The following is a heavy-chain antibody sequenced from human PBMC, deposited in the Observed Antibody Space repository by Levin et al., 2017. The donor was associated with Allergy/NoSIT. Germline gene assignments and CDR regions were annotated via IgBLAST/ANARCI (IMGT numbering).Heavy chain of an antibody. Sequence: GGSLRLSCAASGFTFSSYSMNWVRQAPGKGLEWVSSISSSSSYIYYADSVKGRFTISRDNAKNSLYLQMNSLRAEDTAVYYCAREESITIFGPLSRGYYGMDGWGQGTTVTVSS. V-gene: IGHV3-21*01. CDR2: ISSSSSYI. J-gene: IGHJ6*02. CDR1: GFTFSSYS. CDR3: AREESITIFGPLSRGYYGMDG. D-gene: IGHD3-3*01.